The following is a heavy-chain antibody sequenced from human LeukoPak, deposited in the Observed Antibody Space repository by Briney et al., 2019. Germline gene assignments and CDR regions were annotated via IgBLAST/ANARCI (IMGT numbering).Heavy chain of an antibody. CDR2: IYTSGST. CDR3: ARDSSPTYYDFWSGFNGMDV. V-gene: IGHV4-4*07. J-gene: IGHJ6*02. CDR1: GGSISSYY. D-gene: IGHD3-3*01. Sequence: SETLSLTCTVSGGSISSYYWSWIRQPAGKGLEWIGRIYTSGSTNYNPSLKSRVTISVDTSKNQFSLKLSSVTAADTAVYYCARDSSPTYYDFWSGFNGMDVWGQGTTVTVSS.